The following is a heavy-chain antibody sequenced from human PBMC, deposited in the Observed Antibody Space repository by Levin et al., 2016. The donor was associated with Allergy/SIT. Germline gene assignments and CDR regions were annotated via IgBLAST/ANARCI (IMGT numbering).Heavy chain of an antibody. CDR3: ARQEDGYHGGFDY. CDR1: GGSISSYY. V-gene: IGHV4-59*08. CDR2: IYYSGST. D-gene: IGHD5-24*01. Sequence: SETLSLTCTVSGGSISSYYWSWIRQPPGKGLEWIGYIYYSGSTNYNPSLKSRVTISVDTSKNQFSLKLSSVTAADTAVYYCARQEDGYHGGFDYWGQGTLVTVSS. J-gene: IGHJ4*02.